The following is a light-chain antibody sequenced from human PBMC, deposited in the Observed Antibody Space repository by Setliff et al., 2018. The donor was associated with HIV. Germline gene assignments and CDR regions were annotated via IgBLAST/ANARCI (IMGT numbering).Light chain of an antibody. Sequence: QSVLTQPASVSGSPGQSITISCTGTSSDVGGYNYVSWYQQHPGKAPKLMIYDVSNRPSGVSNRFSGSKSGNTASLTISGLQAEDEADYYCSSYTSSSSDGVGTGTKGTV. CDR1: SSDVGGYNY. CDR3: SSYTSSSSDG. V-gene: IGLV2-14*03. CDR2: DVS. J-gene: IGLJ1*01.